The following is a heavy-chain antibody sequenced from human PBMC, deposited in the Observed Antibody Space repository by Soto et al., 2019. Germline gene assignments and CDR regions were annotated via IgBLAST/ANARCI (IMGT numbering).Heavy chain of an antibody. J-gene: IGHJ6*02. Sequence: QVQLVQSGAEVKKPGSSVNFSCKASGGTFNNLAINWVRQAPGQGLEWMGGITPILGAANYAQKFQGRVSIVAAESTSTVYMDLSSLRSDDTAMYYCAAAGHITLFGVASAPSAMDVWGQGTTVTVSS. CDR2: ITPILGAA. CDR3: AAAGHITLFGVASAPSAMDV. CDR1: GGTFNNLA. D-gene: IGHD3-3*01. V-gene: IGHV1-69*11.